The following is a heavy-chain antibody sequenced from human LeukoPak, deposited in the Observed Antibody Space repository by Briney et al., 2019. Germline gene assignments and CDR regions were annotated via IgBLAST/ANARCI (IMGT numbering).Heavy chain of an antibody. CDR2: IYHSGST. D-gene: IGHD3-10*01. J-gene: IGHJ5*02. V-gene: IGHV4-38-2*02. CDR3: ARGWDYYGSGRSGGSWFDP. CDR1: GYSISSGYY. Sequence: SETLSLTCTVSGYSISSGYYWGWIRQPPGKGLEWIGSIYHSGSTYYNPSLKSRVTISVDTSKNQFSLKLSSVTAADTAVYYCARGWDYYGSGRSGGSWFDPWGQGTLVTVSS.